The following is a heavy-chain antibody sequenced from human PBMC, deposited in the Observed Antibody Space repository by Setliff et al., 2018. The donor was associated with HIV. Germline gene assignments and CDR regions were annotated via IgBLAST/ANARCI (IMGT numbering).Heavy chain of an antibody. D-gene: IGHD1-26*01. J-gene: IGHJ4*02. Sequence: GASVKVSCKASGYTFTDYDINWVRQATGQGLEWMGWMNPNSGNTGYAQKFQGRVTMTMDTSTNTAYMELRSLTSDDTAVYYCARGWELNVWGQGTRVTVSS. CDR1: GYTFTDYD. V-gene: IGHV1-8*02. CDR3: ARGWELNV. CDR2: MNPNSGNT.